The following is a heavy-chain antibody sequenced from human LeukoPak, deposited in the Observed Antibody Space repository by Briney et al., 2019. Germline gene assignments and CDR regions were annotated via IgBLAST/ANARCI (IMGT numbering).Heavy chain of an antibody. CDR2: FSPSGDRT. Sequence: ASVKVSCKASGHTFTNYYMHWVRQAPGQGLEWMGMFSPSGDRTTYAQRFQGRVTMTRDTSTSTLYMDLSSLRSDDTAVFYCARGDGYNWFAYWGQGTLVTVSS. D-gene: IGHD5-24*01. CDR1: GHTFTNYY. V-gene: IGHV1-46*01. J-gene: IGHJ5*01. CDR3: ARGDGYNWFAY.